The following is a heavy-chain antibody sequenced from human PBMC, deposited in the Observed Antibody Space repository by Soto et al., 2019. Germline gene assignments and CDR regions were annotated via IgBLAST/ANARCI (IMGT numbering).Heavy chain of an antibody. D-gene: IGHD6-13*01. CDR1: GYTLTELS. J-gene: IGHJ6*02. V-gene: IGHV1-24*01. CDR3: ATGQAGTRGNYYYYYGMDV. Sequence: ASVKVSCKVSGYTLTELSMHWVRQAPGKGLEWMGGFDPEDGETIYAQKFQGRVTMTEDTSTDTAYMELSSLRSEDTAVYYCATGQAGTRGNYYYYYGMDVWGQGTTVSVSS. CDR2: FDPEDGET.